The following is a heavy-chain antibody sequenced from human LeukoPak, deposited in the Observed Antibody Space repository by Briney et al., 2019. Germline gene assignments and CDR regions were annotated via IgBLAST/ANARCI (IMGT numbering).Heavy chain of an antibody. D-gene: IGHD2-15*01. CDR1: GYTFTGYY. CDR3: ARGYCSGGSCDWFDP. J-gene: IGHJ5*02. CDR2: ISAYNGNT. Sequence: ASVKVSCKASGYTFTGYYMHWVRQAPGQGLEWMGWISAYNGNTNYAQKLQGRVTMTTDTSTSTAYMELRSLRSDDAAVYYCARGYCSGGSCDWFDPWGQGTLVTVSS. V-gene: IGHV1-18*04.